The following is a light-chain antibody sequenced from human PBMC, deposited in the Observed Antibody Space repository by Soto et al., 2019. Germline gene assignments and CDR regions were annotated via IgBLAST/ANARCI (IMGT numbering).Light chain of an antibody. CDR3: QQYNNWPTWT. V-gene: IGKV4-1*01. Sequence: DIVMTQSPDSLAVSLGERATINCKSSQSVLYISHNRNYLAWYQQKPGHPPKVLIYWASTRESGVPDRFSGSGSGTDFTLTISSLQAEDFAVYYCQQYNNWPTWTFGQGTKVDIK. CDR2: WAS. J-gene: IGKJ1*01. CDR1: QSVLYISHNRNY.